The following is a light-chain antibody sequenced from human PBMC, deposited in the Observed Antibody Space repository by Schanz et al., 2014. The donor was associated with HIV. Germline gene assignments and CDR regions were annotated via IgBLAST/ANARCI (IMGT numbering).Light chain of an antibody. CDR1: QSVGSK. J-gene: IGKJ1*01. V-gene: IGKV3-20*01. Sequence: EIVLTQSPATLSVSPGERATLSCRASQSVGSKIAWYQQKPGQAPRLLIYGASSRATGIPDRFSGSGSGTDFTLTISRLEPEDFAVYYCQQYGSSSPWTFGQGTKVEIK. CDR2: GAS. CDR3: QQYGSSSPWT.